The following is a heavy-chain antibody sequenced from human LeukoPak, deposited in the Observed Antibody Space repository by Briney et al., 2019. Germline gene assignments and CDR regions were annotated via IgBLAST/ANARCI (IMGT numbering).Heavy chain of an antibody. V-gene: IGHV3-53*01. CDR3: AREISNGDYFDY. J-gene: IGHJ4*02. CDR1: GFTVSSNY. CDR2: IYSGGST. Sequence: GGSLRLSCAASGFTVSSNYVSWVRQAPGKGLEWVSVIYSGGSTYYADSVKGRFTIPRDNSKNTLYLQMNSLRAEDTAVYYCAREISNGDYFDYWGQGTLVTVSS. D-gene: IGHD4-17*01.